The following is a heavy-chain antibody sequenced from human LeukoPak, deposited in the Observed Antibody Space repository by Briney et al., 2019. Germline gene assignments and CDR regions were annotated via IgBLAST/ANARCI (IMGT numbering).Heavy chain of an antibody. D-gene: IGHD3-9*01. CDR1: GFTFSNAW. V-gene: IGHV3-15*01. J-gene: IGHJ6*03. CDR2: IKSKTDGGTT. CDR3: TTVDWLFVNYYYYYMDV. Sequence: PGGSLRLSCAASGFTFSNAWMSWVRQAPGKGLEWVGRIKSKTDGGTTDYAAPVKGRFTISRDDSKNTLYLQMNSLKTEDTAVYYCTTVDWLFVNYYYYYMDVWGKGTTVTVSS.